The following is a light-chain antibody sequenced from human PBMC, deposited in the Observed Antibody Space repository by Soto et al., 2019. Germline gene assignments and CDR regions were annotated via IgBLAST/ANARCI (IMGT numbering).Light chain of an antibody. CDR1: QSVSSN. Sequence: EIVMTQSPATLSVSAGNRATPSCRASQSVSSNLAWYQQKPGQAPRLLIYAASTRATGIPARFSGSGSGTEFTLTISSLQSEDFAVYYCQQYNNWPWTFGQGTKVDI. V-gene: IGKV3-15*01. CDR3: QQYNNWPWT. CDR2: AAS. J-gene: IGKJ1*01.